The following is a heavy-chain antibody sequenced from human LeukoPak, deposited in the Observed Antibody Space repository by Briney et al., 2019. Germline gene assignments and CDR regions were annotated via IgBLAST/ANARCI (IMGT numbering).Heavy chain of an antibody. D-gene: IGHD4-11*01. CDR2: SSTYNGKT. CDR1: GYTFTNYG. Sequence: ASVKVSCKASGYTFTNYGITLGRQAPAQGLECVGWSSTYNGKTNHALKLQCRVTMTKDTSTSTVYMELRSLRFDDTAVYYCARDASTVTTQYNWFDPWGQGPLVTVSS. V-gene: IGHV1-18*01. J-gene: IGHJ5*02. CDR3: ARDASTVTTQYNWFDP.